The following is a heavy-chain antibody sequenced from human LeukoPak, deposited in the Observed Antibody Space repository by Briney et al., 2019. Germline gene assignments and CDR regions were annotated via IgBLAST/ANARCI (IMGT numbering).Heavy chain of an antibody. J-gene: IGHJ4*02. CDR1: GFTFSKYA. D-gene: IGHD3-10*01. V-gene: IGHV3-23*01. CDR3: AKHGGTDGSELDY. CDR2: ISAGGGST. Sequence: PGGSLRLSCAASGFTFSKYAMSWVPQAPGRGLEWVSTISAGGGSTHYAGSVKGRFTISRDNSKTTLYLQMNSLRAEDTAVYYCAKHGGTDGSELDYWGQGTLVTASS.